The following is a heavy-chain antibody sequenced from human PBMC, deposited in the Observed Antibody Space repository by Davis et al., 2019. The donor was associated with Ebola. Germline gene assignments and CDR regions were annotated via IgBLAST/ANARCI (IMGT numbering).Heavy chain of an antibody. V-gene: IGHV3-21*01. J-gene: IGHJ3*02. D-gene: IGHD3-22*01. CDR3: ARASTMTDAFDI. CDR2: ISSSSSYI. Sequence: GESLKISCAASGFTFSSYSMNWVRQAPGKGLEWVSSISSSSSYIYYADSVEGRFTISRDNAKNSLYLQMNSLRAEDTAVYYCARASTMTDAFDIWGQGTMVTVSS. CDR1: GFTFSSYS.